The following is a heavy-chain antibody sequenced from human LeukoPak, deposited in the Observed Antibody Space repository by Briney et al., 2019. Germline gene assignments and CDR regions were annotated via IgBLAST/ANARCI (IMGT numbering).Heavy chain of an antibody. CDR3: AKVSWEQVDPDY. J-gene: IGHJ4*02. CDR2: ISGSTRT. V-gene: IGHV3-23*01. D-gene: IGHD1-26*01. Sequence: GGSLRLSCAASGFTFNNDMSWVRQAPGKGLEWVSGISGSTRTYYADSVKGRFTIFRDNPKSTLYLQMNSLRGEDTAVYYCAKVSWEQVDPDYWGQGTLVTVSS. CDR1: GFTFNND.